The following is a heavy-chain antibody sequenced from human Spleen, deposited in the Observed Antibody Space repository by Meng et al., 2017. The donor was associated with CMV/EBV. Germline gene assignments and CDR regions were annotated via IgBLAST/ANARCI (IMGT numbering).Heavy chain of an antibody. CDR2: ISGSGGST. Sequence: GGSLRLSCAASGFTFSSYAMSWVRQAPGKGLEWVSTISGSGGSTYYADSVKGRFTISRDNPKNTLYVQMKSLRAEDTAVYYCETAYYDFWSGYWGMDVWGQGTMATVSS. D-gene: IGHD3-3*01. CDR3: ETAYYDFWSGYWGMDV. CDR1: GFTFSSYA. J-gene: IGHJ6*02. V-gene: IGHV3-23*01.